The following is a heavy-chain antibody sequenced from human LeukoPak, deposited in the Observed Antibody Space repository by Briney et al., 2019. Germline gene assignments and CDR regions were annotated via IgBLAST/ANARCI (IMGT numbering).Heavy chain of an antibody. CDR2: INEDGSEK. Sequence: GGSLRLSCAASGFTFSTYWMTWVRQAPGKGLEWVANINEDGSEKNYVDSVKGRFTISRDNAKNSLSLQVESLRVEDTAVYYCATRSQAPANWGKGTLVTVSS. CDR1: GFTFSTYW. D-gene: IGHD3-10*01. J-gene: IGHJ4*02. CDR3: ATRSQAPAN. V-gene: IGHV3-7*01.